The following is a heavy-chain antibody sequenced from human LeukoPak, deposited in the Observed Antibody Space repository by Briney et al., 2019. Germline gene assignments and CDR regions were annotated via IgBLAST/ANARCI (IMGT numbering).Heavy chain of an antibody. D-gene: IGHD6-13*01. Sequence: GGSLRLSCAASGFTFSSYGMHWVRQAPGKGREGVAVIWYDGSKNYYADSVKGRFTISRDNSKNTLYLQMNSLRAEDTAVYYCARSLQKLALRYYYYGMDVWGQGTTVTVSS. CDR1: GFTFSSYG. CDR3: ARSLQKLALRYYYYGMDV. CDR2: IWYDGSKN. V-gene: IGHV3-33*01. J-gene: IGHJ6*02.